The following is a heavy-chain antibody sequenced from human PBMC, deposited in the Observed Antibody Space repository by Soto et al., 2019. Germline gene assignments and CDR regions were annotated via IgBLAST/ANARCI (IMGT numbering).Heavy chain of an antibody. Sequence: QVQLVQSGAEVKKPGASVKVSCKASGDTFTDYYIHWVRQAPGQGLEWMGTVNPSGGHTTYAQHFLGRMTMARDTSTSTLYMELTSLTSEDTAVYYCARGGHVVVVTAALDYWGQGTLVTVSS. V-gene: IGHV1-46*01. CDR2: VNPSGGHT. J-gene: IGHJ4*02. D-gene: IGHD2-21*02. CDR1: GDTFTDYY. CDR3: ARGGHVVVVTAALDY.